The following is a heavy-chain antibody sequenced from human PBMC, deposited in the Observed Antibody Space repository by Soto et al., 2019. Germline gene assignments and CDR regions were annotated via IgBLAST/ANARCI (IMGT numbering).Heavy chain of an antibody. CDR3: ARDTAGPIAAASDY. D-gene: IGHD6-13*01. J-gene: IGHJ4*02. Sequence: SVKVSCKASGGTFSIYTISWVRQAPGQGLEWMGRIIPILGIANYAQKFQGRVTITADKSTSTAYMELSSLRSEDTAVYYCARDTAGPIAAASDYWGQGTLVTVPQ. V-gene: IGHV1-69*04. CDR1: GGTFSIYT. CDR2: IIPILGIA.